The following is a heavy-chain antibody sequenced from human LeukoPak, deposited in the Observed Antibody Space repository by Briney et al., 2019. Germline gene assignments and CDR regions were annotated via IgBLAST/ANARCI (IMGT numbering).Heavy chain of an antibody. CDR3: ARLRSNYYESSGMIDY. CDR2: IYYSGNT. D-gene: IGHD3-22*01. CDR1: GGXISSSSYY. Sequence: PSETLSLTCTVSGGXISSSSYYWGWIRQPPGKGLEWIGGIYYSGNTYYNPSLKSRVTISVDTSKNQFSLKLSSVTAADTAVYYCARLRSNYYESSGMIDYWGQGTLVTVSS. J-gene: IGHJ4*02. V-gene: IGHV4-39*01.